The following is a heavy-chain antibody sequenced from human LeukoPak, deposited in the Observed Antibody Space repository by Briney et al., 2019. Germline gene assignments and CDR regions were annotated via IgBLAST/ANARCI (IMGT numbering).Heavy chain of an antibody. D-gene: IGHD6-19*01. CDR1: GFTFSSYG. Sequence: GGSLRLSCAASGFTFSSYGMHWVRQAPGKGLEWVAAISYDGSNKYYADSVKGRFTISRDNSKNTLYLQMNSLRAEDTAVYYCAKDPEYSSGWRFYYYYGMDVWGQGTTVTVSS. V-gene: IGHV3-30*18. CDR2: ISYDGSNK. CDR3: AKDPEYSSGWRFYYYYGMDV. J-gene: IGHJ6*02.